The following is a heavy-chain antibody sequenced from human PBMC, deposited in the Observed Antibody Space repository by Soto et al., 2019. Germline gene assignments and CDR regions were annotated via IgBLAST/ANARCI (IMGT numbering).Heavy chain of an antibody. J-gene: IGHJ5*02. CDR1: GYTLTELS. CDR2: FDPEDGET. Sequence: ASVKVSCKVSGYTLTELSMHWVRQAPGKGLEWMGSFDPEDGETIYAQKFQGRVTMTEDTSTDTAYMELSSLRSEDTAVYYCATIYYDFWSGYYRGNWFDPWGQGTLVTVSS. D-gene: IGHD3-3*01. CDR3: ATIYYDFWSGYYRGNWFDP. V-gene: IGHV1-24*01.